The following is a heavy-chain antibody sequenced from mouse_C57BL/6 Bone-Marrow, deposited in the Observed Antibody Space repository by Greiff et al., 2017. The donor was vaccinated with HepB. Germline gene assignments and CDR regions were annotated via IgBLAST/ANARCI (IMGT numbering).Heavy chain of an antibody. J-gene: IGHJ2*01. V-gene: IGHV5-6*01. CDR2: ISSGGSYT. D-gene: IGHD2-5*01. Sequence: EVMLVESGGDLVKPGGSLKLSCAASGFTFSSYGMSWVRQTPDKRLEWVATISSGGSYTYYPDSVKGRFTISRDNAKNTLYLQMSSLKSEDTAMYYCASSNCWGQGTTLTVSS. CDR3: ASSNC. CDR1: GFTFSSYG.